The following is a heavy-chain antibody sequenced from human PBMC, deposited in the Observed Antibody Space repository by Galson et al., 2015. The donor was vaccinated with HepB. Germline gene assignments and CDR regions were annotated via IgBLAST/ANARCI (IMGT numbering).Heavy chain of an antibody. Sequence: SLRLSCAASGFTFSSYAMHWVRQAPGKGLEWVAVISYDGSNKYYADSVKGRFTISRDNSKNTLYLQMNSLRAEDTAVYYCARDGPTYYYYMDVWGKGTTVTVSS. J-gene: IGHJ6*03. CDR2: ISYDGSNK. V-gene: IGHV3-30-3*01. CDR1: GFTFSSYA. CDR3: ARDGPTYYYYMDV.